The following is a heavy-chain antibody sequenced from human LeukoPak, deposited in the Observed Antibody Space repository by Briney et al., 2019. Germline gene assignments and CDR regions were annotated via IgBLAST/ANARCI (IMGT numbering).Heavy chain of an antibody. CDR2: VSGDGGVT. D-gene: IGHD2-2*01. CDR3: AKGNNTISFNFDY. V-gene: IGHV3-43*02. J-gene: IGHJ4*02. Sequence: PGGSLRLSCTVSGFTFRDFSMHWVRQAAGKGVQWVGLVSGDGGVTHYPDSVKGRFTISRDNNQNSLYLQMNSLTVEDSAFYYCAKGNNTISFNFDYWGQGTLVTVSS. CDR1: GFTFRDFS.